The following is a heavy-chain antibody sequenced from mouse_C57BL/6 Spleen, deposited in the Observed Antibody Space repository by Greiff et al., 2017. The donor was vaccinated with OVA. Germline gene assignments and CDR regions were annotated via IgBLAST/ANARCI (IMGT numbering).Heavy chain of an antibody. CDR3: ASQTAQATFDY. J-gene: IGHJ2*01. D-gene: IGHD3-2*02. CDR1: GYTFTSYW. Sequence: VQLQQSGAELVKPGASVKVSCKASGYTFTSYWMPWVKQRPGQGLEWIGRIHPLDGDTNYNQKFKGKATLTVDKSSSTAYRQLSSLTSEDSAVYYCASQTAQATFDYWGQGTTLTVSS. V-gene: IGHV1-74*01. CDR2: IHPLDGDT.